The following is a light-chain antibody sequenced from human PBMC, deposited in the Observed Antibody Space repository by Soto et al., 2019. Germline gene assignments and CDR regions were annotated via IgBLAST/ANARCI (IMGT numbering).Light chain of an antibody. CDR2: LNSDGSH. CDR3: QTWGTGIQV. V-gene: IGLV4-69*01. Sequence: QSVLTQSPSASASLGASVKLTCTLSSGHSSYAIAWHQQQPEKGPRYLMKLNSDGSHSKGDGIPDRFSGSSSGAERYLTISSLQSEDEADYYSQTWGTGIQVFGTGTKVTVL. CDR1: SGHSSYA. J-gene: IGLJ1*01.